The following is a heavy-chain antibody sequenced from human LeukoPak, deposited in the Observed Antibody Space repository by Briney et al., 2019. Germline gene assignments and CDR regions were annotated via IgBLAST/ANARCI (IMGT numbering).Heavy chain of an antibody. Sequence: GGSLRLSCAASGFTFSIYGMSWVRQAPGKGLECVSAITISGDNTWHADSVKGRFTISRDDYKNTLYLQMNRLRVEDTAIYYCAKDQTNWDFDLWGRGTLVTVSS. CDR1: GFTFSIYG. CDR2: ITISGDNT. CDR3: AKDQTNWDFDL. V-gene: IGHV3-23*01. J-gene: IGHJ2*01.